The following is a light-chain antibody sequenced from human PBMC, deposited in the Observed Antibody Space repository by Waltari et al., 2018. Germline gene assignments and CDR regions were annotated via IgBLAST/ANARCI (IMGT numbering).Light chain of an antibody. CDR2: SHD. J-gene: IGLJ1*01. V-gene: IGLV1-44*01. CDR3: ASWDAILNGYV. CDR1: SSNIGSHA. Sequence: QSVLTQPPSASGTPGQRVTISCSSSSSNIGSHALYCYQHLPGPAPEVLMYSHDHRPSGVTERCSASTSGTSASLAISCRQAEEEAVYYCASWDAILNGYVFGSGTKVTVL.